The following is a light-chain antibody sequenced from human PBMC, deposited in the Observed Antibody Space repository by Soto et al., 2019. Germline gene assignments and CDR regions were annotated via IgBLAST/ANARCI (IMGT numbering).Light chain of an antibody. Sequence: EIVLTQSPGTLSLYAGESATLSCRAGQSVSSTFLAWYQQKPGQAPRLLIYGASTRATDIPDRFSGSGSGTDFTLTISRLEPDDSAVYYCQEYGSSPGITFGQGTRLEIK. CDR1: QSVSSTF. CDR3: QEYGSSPGIT. V-gene: IGKV3-20*01. CDR2: GAS. J-gene: IGKJ5*01.